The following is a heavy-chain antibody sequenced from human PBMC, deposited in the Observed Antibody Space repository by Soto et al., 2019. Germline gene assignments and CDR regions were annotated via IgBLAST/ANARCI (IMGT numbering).Heavy chain of an antibody. D-gene: IGHD6-19*01. V-gene: IGHV3-30*18. CDR1: GFTFSSYA. CDR3: TKDQRAGSGYYYGTDV. J-gene: IGHJ6*02. Sequence: QVQLVESGGGVVQPGRSLRLSCAASGFTFSSYAMHWVRQAPGKGLEWVTVISYDVSTKYYADSVKGRFTISRDNSKNTLYLQMNSLRAEDTAVYYCTKDQRAGSGYYYGTDVWGQGTTVTVSS. CDR2: ISYDVSTK.